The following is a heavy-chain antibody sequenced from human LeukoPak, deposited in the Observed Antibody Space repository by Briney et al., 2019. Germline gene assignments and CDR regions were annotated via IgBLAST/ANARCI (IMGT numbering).Heavy chain of an antibody. CDR2: IYYSGST. CDR3: ARDRGAPKSWFDP. Sequence: KPSETLSLTCTVSGGSISSYYWSWIRQPPGKGLEWIGYIYYSGSTNYNPSLKSRVTISVDTSKNQFSLKLSSVTAADTAVYYCARDRGAPKSWFDPWGQGTLVTVSS. J-gene: IGHJ5*02. D-gene: IGHD3-10*01. V-gene: IGHV4-59*12. CDR1: GGSISSYY.